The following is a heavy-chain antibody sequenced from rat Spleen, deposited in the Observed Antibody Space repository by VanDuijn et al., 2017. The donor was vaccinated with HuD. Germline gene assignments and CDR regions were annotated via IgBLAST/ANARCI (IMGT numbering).Heavy chain of an antibody. CDR1: GYSITSSYR. Sequence: EVQLQESGPGLVKPSQSLSLTCSVTGYSITSSYRWNWIRKFPGNKLEWMGYINSAGSTNYNPSLKSRISITRDTSKNQFFLQVNSVTTEDTATYYCARDNYYFDYWGQGVMVTVSS. J-gene: IGHJ2*01. D-gene: IGHD1-10*01. CDR3: ARDNYYFDY. V-gene: IGHV3-3*01. CDR2: INSAGST.